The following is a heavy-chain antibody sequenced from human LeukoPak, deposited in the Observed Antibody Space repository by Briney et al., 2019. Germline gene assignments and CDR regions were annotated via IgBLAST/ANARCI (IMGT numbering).Heavy chain of an antibody. CDR1: GYTFTGYY. CDR3: AADSVVGATSDY. CDR2: INPNSGGT. J-gene: IGHJ4*02. D-gene: IGHD1-26*01. V-gene: IGHV1-2*02. Sequence: ASVKVSCKASGYTFTGYYMHWVRQAPGQGLEWMGWINPNSGGTNYAQKFQGRVTMTRDTSISTAYMELSRLRSDDTAVYYCAADSVVGATSDYWGQGTLVTVSS.